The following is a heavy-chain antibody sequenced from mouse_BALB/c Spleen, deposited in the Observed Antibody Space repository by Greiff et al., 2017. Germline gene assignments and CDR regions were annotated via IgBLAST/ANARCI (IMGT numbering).Heavy chain of an antibody. V-gene: IGHV3-8*02. J-gene: IGHJ2*01. CDR2: ISYSGST. CDR1: GDSITSGY. Sequence: EVQLQQSGPSLVKPSQTLYLTCSVTGDSITSGYWNWIRKFPGNKLEYMGYISYSGSTYYNPSLKSRISITRDTSKNQYYLQLNSVTTEDTATYYCARSTGTVNYFDYWGQGTTLTVSS. CDR3: ARSTGTVNYFDY. D-gene: IGHD4-1*02.